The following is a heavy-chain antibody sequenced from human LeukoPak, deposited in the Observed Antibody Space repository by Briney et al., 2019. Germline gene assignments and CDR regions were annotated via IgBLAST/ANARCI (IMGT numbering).Heavy chain of an antibody. J-gene: IGHJ5*02. D-gene: IGHD2-15*01. CDR2: IYHSGST. CDR3: ARGCSGGSCYTFDP. CDR1: GGSISIGGYS. Sequence: PSQTLSLTCAVSGGSISIGGYSWSWIRQPPGKGLEWIGYIYHSGSTYYNPSLKSRVTISVDRSKNQFSLKLSSVTAADTAVYYCARGCSGGSCYTFDPWGQGTLVTVSS. V-gene: IGHV4-30-2*01.